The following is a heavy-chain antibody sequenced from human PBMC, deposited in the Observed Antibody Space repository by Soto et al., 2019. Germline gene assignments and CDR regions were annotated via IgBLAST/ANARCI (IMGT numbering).Heavy chain of an antibody. J-gene: IGHJ6*03. V-gene: IGHV3-23*01. CDR3: AKDGDMVYFDFWSGPLGEDYYYMDV. CDR2: ISGSGGST. CDR1: GFTFSSYA. Sequence: GGSLRLSCAASGFTFSSYAMSWVRQAPGKGLEWVSAISGSGGSTYYAHSVKGRFTISRDNSKNTLYLQMNSLRADDTAVYYCAKDGDMVYFDFWSGPLGEDYYYMDVWGKGTTVTVSS. D-gene: IGHD3-3*01.